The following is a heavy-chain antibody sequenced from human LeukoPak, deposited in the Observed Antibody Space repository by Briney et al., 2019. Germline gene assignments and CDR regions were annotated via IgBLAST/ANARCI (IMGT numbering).Heavy chain of an antibody. D-gene: IGHD3-22*01. CDR1: GFIFNNYG. V-gene: IGHV3-33*06. CDR3: AKDVRSGYFDY. CDR2: MYSDGSKQ. Sequence: GGSLRLSCAASGFIFNNYGMHWVRQAPGKGLEWVAVMYSDGSKQNYADSVKGRFTISRDDSKNTMYLQMNSLRADDTAVYYCAKDVRSGYFDYWGQGTLVTVSS. J-gene: IGHJ4*02.